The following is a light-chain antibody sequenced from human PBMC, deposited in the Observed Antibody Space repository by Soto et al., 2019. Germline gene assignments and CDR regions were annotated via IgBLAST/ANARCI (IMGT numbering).Light chain of an antibody. Sequence: DLQMTQSPSSLSASVGDRVTITCRAGQSINKNLNWFQKKPGKAPKLLIYSASNLQSGVPSRFSGSGSGTDFTLTISSLQPEDVATYYGQRTYDALLAFGGGTKVDI. J-gene: IGKJ4*01. CDR2: SAS. CDR1: QSINKN. V-gene: IGKV1-39*01. CDR3: QRTYDALLA.